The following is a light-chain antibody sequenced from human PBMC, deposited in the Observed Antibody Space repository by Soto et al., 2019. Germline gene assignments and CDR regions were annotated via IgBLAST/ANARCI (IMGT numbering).Light chain of an antibody. Sequence: EIVSTQSPPTLSLSPGERDTLSCRASQGVSSYLAWSQQRPGQAPRLLIYDASKGATGIPARFSGSGPGTEFSLTISSLQSEDFAVYSCQQYGDWPGAFGGGTKVEIK. CDR3: QQYGDWPGA. V-gene: IGKV3D-11*01. CDR2: DAS. J-gene: IGKJ4*01. CDR1: QGVSSY.